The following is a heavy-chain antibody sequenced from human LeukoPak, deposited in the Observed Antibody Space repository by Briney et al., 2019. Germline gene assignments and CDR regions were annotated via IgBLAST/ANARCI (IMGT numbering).Heavy chain of an antibody. J-gene: IGHJ1*01. CDR1: LGTLSSYA. CDR2: IIPIFGTA. D-gene: IGHD1-1*01. V-gene: IGHV1-69*13. CDR3: ARSGTTSRAEYFQH. Sequence: SSVKVSCKASLGTLSSYAISWVRQAPGQPLEWMGGIIPIFGTANYSQKFQGRVTITADESSSRAYMVLRSLRSEDTAVYYCARSGTTSRAEYFQHWGQGTLVTVSS.